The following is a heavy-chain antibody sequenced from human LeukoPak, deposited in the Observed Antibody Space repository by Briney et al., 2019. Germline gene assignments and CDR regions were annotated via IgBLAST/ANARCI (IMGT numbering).Heavy chain of an antibody. V-gene: IGHV4-39*07. CDR1: GGSISSSSYY. CDR3: ASTYIRVYWYFDL. D-gene: IGHD1-14*01. Sequence: SETLSLTCTVSGGSISSSSYYWGWIRQPPGKGLEWIGSIYYSGSTYYNPSLKSRVTISVDTSKNQFSLKLSSVTAADTAVYYCASTYIRVYWYFDLWGRGTLVTVSS. J-gene: IGHJ2*01. CDR2: IYYSGST.